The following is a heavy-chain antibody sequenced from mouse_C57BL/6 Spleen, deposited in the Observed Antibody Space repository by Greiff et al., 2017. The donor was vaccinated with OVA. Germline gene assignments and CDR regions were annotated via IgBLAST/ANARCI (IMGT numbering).Heavy chain of an antibody. D-gene: IGHD2-3*01. V-gene: IGHV1-47*01. Sequence: VQLQQSGAELVKPGASVKMSCKASGYTFTTYPIEWMKQNHGKSLEWIGNFHPYNDDTKYNEKFMGKATLTVEKSSSTVYLELSRLTSDDSAVYYCARENDGYPAWFAYWGQGTLVTVSA. CDR2: FHPYNDDT. J-gene: IGHJ3*01. CDR1: GYTFTTYP. CDR3: ARENDGYPAWFAY.